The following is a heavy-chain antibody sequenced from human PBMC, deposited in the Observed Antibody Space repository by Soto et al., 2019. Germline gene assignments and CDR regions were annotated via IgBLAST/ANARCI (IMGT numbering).Heavy chain of an antibody. V-gene: IGHV1-69*01. CDR2: IIPIFNSA. CDR1: GGTFNNYA. Sequence: QVQLVQSGAEVKRPGSSVKVSCKASGGTFNNYALSWVRQAPGQGLEWMGGIIPIFNSANHAQNFQGRVTITADGSTSTAYMELRSMRPADTAVYYCAREVTVASYSFDFWGQGTLVTVSS. D-gene: IGHD5-12*01. J-gene: IGHJ4*02. CDR3: AREVTVASYSFDF.